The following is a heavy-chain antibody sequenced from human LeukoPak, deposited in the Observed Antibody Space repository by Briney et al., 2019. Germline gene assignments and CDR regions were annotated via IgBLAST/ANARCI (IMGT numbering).Heavy chain of an antibody. V-gene: IGHV4-34*01. CDR1: GGSFSGYY. D-gene: IGHD2-15*01. Sequence: PSETLSLTCAVYGGSFSGYYWSWLRQPPGKGLEWIGEINHSGSTNYNPSLKSRVTISVDTSKNQFSLKLSSVTAADTAVYYCASSGIVYCSGGSCYSHWGQGTLATVSS. CDR3: ASSGIVYCSGGSCYSH. CDR2: INHSGST. J-gene: IGHJ4*02.